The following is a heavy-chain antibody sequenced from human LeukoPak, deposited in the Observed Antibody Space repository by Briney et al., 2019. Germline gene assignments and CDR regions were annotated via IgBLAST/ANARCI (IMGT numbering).Heavy chain of an antibody. Sequence: PSETLSLTCTVSGGSISSGSYYWGWIRQPPGKGLEWIGSVYYSGSTYYNPSLKSRVTIPLDTSKNHFSLKLSSVTAADTAVYYCARHIVVAPAGHLNWFDPWGQGTLVTVSS. CDR3: ARHIVVAPAGHLNWFDP. CDR1: GGSISSGSYY. D-gene: IGHD2-2*01. V-gene: IGHV4-39*07. J-gene: IGHJ5*02. CDR2: VYYSGST.